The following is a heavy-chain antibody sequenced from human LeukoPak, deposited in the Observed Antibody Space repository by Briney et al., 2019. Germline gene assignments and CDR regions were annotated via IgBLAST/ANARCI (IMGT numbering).Heavy chain of an antibody. CDR1: GFTFSSYT. CDR3: AKDYPLDY. V-gene: IGHV3-23*01. Sequence: GGSLRLSCAASGFTFSSYTMPRVRQAPGKGLEWVSAISGSGGSTYYADSVKGRFTISRDNSKNTVYLQMNTLRAEDTAVYYCAKDYPLDYWGQGALVTVSS. J-gene: IGHJ4*02. CDR2: ISGSGGST.